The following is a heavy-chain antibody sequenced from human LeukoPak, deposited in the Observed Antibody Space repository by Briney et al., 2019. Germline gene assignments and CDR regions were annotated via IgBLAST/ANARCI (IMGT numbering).Heavy chain of an antibody. V-gene: IGHV3-23*01. CDR2: ISGSGTGT. CDR3: AKEGGTGTRFDY. CDR1: GFTFSSSA. J-gene: IGHJ4*02. Sequence: GGSLRLSCAASGFTFSSSAMSWVRQAPGKGLYWVSAISGSGTGTYYADSVKGRFTISRDNSKNTLCLQMNSLRAEDTAVYYCAKEGGTGTRFDYWGQGTLVTVSS. D-gene: IGHD1-7*01.